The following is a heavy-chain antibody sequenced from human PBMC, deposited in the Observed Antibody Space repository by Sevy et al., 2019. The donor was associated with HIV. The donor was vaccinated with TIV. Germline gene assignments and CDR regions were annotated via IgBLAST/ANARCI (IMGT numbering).Heavy chain of an antibody. CDR3: VRDLPPSAATVAHFDC. D-gene: IGHD4-17*01. CDR1: GFTFSSYE. V-gene: IGHV3-48*03. Sequence: GGSLRLSCAASGFTFSSYEMSWVRQAPGKGLEWVSYISNSGTTIYYSDSVKGRFTISRDNARNSLYLQMNSLRAEDTAIYYCVRDLPPSAATVAHFDCWGQGTLVTVSS. CDR2: ISNSGTTI. J-gene: IGHJ4*02.